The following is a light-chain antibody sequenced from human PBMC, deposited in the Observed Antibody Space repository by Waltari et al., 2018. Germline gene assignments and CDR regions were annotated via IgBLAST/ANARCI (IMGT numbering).Light chain of an antibody. CDR1: SSNIGTNY. CDR3: AAWDDSLSSWL. Sequence: TMFCSGGSSNIGTNYAYWYKHLPGAAPKVLIFRDDQRPSGVPDRFSGSKSGTSASLTISGLRSDDEADYYCAAWDDSLSSWLFGGGTKLTVL. CDR2: RDD. J-gene: IGLJ3*02. V-gene: IGLV1-47*01.